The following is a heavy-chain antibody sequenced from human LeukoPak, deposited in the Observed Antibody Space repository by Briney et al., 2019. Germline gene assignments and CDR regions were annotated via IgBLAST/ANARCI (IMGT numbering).Heavy chain of an antibody. CDR2: ISYDGSNK. D-gene: IGHD1-1*01. J-gene: IGHJ4*02. CDR1: GFTFSSYA. CDR3: AKGSGSVRPYYFDY. Sequence: PGGSLRLSCAASGFTFSSYAMHWVRQAPGKGLEWVAVISYDGSNKYYADSVKGRFTVSRDNSKNTLYLQMNSLRAEDTAVYYCAKGSGSVRPYYFDYWGQGTVVTVSS. V-gene: IGHV3-30-3*01.